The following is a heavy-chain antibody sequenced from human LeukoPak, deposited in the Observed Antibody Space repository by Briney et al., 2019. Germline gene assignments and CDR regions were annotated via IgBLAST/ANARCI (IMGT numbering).Heavy chain of an antibody. D-gene: IGHD4-11*01. Sequence: GGSLRLSCAASGFTFSSYSMNWVRQAPGKGLGWVSSISSSSSYIYYADSVKGRFTLSRDNAKNSLYLQMRSLRAEDTAVYYCTRVEETATTAAIIRKYSYYYYYMDVWGKGNTVTVSS. J-gene: IGHJ6*03. CDR1: GFTFSSYS. CDR3: TRVEETATTAAIIRKYSYYYYYMDV. CDR2: ISSSSSYI. V-gene: IGHV3-21*01.